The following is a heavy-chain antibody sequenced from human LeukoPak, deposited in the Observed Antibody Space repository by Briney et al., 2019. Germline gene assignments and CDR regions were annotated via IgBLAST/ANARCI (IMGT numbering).Heavy chain of an antibody. CDR3: ARAPIFDVDYYYGMDV. CDR2: IWYDGSNK. CDR1: GFTFNNAW. J-gene: IGHJ6*02. Sequence: GGSLRLSCAASGFTFNNAWMSWVRQAPGKGLEWVAVIWYDGSNKYYADSVKGRFTISRDNSKNTLYLQMNSLRAEDTAVYYCARAPIFDVDYYYGMDVWGQGTTVTVSS. D-gene: IGHD3-9*01. V-gene: IGHV3-33*08.